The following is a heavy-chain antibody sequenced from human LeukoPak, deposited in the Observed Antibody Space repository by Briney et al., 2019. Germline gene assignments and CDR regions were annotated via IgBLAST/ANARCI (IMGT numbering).Heavy chain of an antibody. D-gene: IGHD6-13*01. V-gene: IGHV5-51*01. CDR2: IYPGDSET. J-gene: IGHJ4*02. CDR3: ARRSKGYSSSWYYFDC. CDR1: GYSFTNYW. Sequence: GESLKISCKGSGYSFTNYWIGWVRQMPGKGLEWMGIIYPGDSETRYSPSFQGQVTISADKSISTAYLQWSSLKASDTAMYYCARRSKGYSSSWYYFDCWGQGTLVTVSS.